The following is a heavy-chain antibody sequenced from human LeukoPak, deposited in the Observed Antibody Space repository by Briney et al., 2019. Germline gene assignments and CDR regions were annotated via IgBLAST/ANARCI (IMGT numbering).Heavy chain of an antibody. CDR2: IYYSGST. CDR3: ARAYGPPDAFDI. V-gene: IGHV4-59*01. D-gene: IGHD3-10*01. CDR1: GGSISIYY. Sequence: SETLSLTCTVSGGSISIYYWSWIRQPPGKGRVGGGYIYYSGSTNYNPSLKSRVTISVDTSKNQFSLKLSSETAADPAVYYCARAYGPPDAFDIWGQGTMVTVSS. J-gene: IGHJ3*02.